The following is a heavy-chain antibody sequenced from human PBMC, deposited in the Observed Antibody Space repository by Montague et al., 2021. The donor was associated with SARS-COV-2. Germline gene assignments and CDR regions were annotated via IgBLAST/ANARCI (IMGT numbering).Heavy chain of an antibody. CDR1: GFTFSSYA. CDR2: ISYDGSNK. D-gene: IGHD2-21*02. Sequence: SLSLSLSASGFTFSSYAMHWVRQAPGKGLEWVAVISYDGSNKYYADSVKGRFTISRDNSKNTLYLQMNSLRAEDTAVYYCARELTYYGMDVWGQGTTVTVSS. CDR3: ARELTYYGMDV. J-gene: IGHJ6*02. V-gene: IGHV3-30-3*01.